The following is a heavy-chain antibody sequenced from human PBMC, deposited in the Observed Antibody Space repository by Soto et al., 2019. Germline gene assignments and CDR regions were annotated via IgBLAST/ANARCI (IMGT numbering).Heavy chain of an antibody. CDR1: GDTFSGYP. Sequence: QVQLVQSGAELKKPGSSVKVSCKASGDTFSGYPINWVRQAPGEGLEWMGRIIPVFGTTNDAQRFEGRVTFNEDESTNTAYMGLRGLLSEDTAVYYCARDGGFGELKYWGPGMLVTVAS. V-gene: IGHV1-69*18. CDR3: ARDGGFGELKY. J-gene: IGHJ4*02. CDR2: IIPVFGTT. D-gene: IGHD3-10*01.